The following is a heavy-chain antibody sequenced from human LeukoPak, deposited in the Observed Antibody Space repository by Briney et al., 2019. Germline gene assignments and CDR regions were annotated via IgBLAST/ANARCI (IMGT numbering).Heavy chain of an antibody. CDR1: GFTFSSYS. V-gene: IGHV3-21*01. CDR2: ISSSSSYI. CDR3: AQSAVAGQYAPFDY. D-gene: IGHD6-19*01. Sequence: GGSLRLSCAASGFTFSSYSMNWVRQAPGKGLEWVSSISSSSSYIYYADSVKGRFTISRDNAKNSLYLQMNSLRAEDAAVYYCAQSAVAGQYAPFDYWGQGTLVTVSS. J-gene: IGHJ4*02.